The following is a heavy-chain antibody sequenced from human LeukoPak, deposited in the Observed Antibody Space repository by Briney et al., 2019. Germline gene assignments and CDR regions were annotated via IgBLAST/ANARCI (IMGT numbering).Heavy chain of an antibody. CDR2: ITTSGQV. CDR3: ASIWSGSLDY. CDR1: GHTFTRYS. Sequence: GGSLRLSCAASGHTFTRYSMNWVRQAPGKGLEWVSSITTSGQVYYADSIKGRFSISRDNAKNSLYLQMDSLRAEDTAVYYCASIWSGSLDYWGQGTLVIVSS. J-gene: IGHJ4*02. D-gene: IGHD3-3*01. V-gene: IGHV3-21*01.